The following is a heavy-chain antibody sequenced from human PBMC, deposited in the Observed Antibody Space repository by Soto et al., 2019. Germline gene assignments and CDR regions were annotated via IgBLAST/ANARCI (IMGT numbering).Heavy chain of an antibody. J-gene: IGHJ4*02. CDR3: ARDKITGLFDY. CDR2: INHSRST. D-gene: IGHD2-8*02. Sequence: SETLSLTCAVYGGSFSGYYWTWIRQPPGTGLERIGEINHSRSTNYNPSLNSRVTISVDTSKNQFSLKLTSVTVADTVVYYCARDKITGLFDYWGQGTLVTVSS. V-gene: IGHV4-34*01. CDR1: GGSFSGYY.